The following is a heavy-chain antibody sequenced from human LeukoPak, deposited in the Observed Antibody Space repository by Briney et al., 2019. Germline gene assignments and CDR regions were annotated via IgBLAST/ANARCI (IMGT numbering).Heavy chain of an antibody. D-gene: IGHD3-3*01. J-gene: IGHJ6*03. Sequence: ASVKVSCKASGGTFSSYAISWVRQAPGQGLEWMGGIIPIFGTANYAQKFQGRVTITTDESTSTAYMELSSLRSEDTAVYYCARGPFLERPIKYYYYMDVWGKGTTVTVSS. CDR3: ARGPFLERPIKYYYYMDV. V-gene: IGHV1-69*05. CDR2: IIPIFGTA. CDR1: GGTFSSYA.